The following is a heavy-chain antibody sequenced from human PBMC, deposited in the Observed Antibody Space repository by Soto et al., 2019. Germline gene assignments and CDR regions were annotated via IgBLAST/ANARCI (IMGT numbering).Heavy chain of an antibody. CDR2: ISGSGGSA. CDR1: GFTFSNYA. D-gene: IGHD2-21*01. J-gene: IGHJ5*02. V-gene: IGHV3-23*01. CDR3: AKDTYSGVLVHVAIGFDP. Sequence: GGSLRLSCAASGFTFSNYAMTWVRQGPGKGLEWVSAISGSGGSAYYADSVKGRFTISRDNSKNTLYLQMNSLRADDSGVYYCAKDTYSGVLVHVAIGFDPWGPGTLVTVSS.